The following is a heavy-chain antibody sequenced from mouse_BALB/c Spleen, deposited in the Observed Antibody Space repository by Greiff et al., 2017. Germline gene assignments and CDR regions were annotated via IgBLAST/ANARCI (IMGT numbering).Heavy chain of an antibody. V-gene: IGHV5-17*02. J-gene: IGHJ3*01. Sequence: EVKVVESGGGLVQPGGSRKLSCAASGFTFSSFGMHWVRQAPEKGLEWVAYISSGSSTIYYADTVKGRFTISRDNPKNTLFLQMTSLRSEDTAMYYCARSGDGPLFAYWGQGTLVTVSA. D-gene: IGHD2-3*01. CDR2: ISSGSSTI. CDR3: ARSGDGPLFAY. CDR1: GFTFSSFG.